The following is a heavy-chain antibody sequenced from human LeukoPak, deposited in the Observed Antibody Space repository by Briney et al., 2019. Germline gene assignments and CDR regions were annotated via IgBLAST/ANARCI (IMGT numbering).Heavy chain of an antibody. Sequence: GGSLRLSCAASGFTFDDYAMHWVRKAPGKGLEWVSGISWNSGSIGYADSVKGRFTISRDNAKNSLYLQMNSLRAEDTALYYCAKDKAGYSSSWYDYWGQGTLVTVSS. J-gene: IGHJ4*02. CDR1: GFTFDDYA. CDR3: AKDKAGYSSSWYDY. V-gene: IGHV3-9*01. CDR2: ISWNSGSI. D-gene: IGHD6-13*01.